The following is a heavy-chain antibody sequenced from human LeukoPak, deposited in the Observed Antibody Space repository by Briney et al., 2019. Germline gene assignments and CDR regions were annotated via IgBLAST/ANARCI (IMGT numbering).Heavy chain of an antibody. CDR1: GFTFSGYS. Sequence: PGGSLTLSCEASGFTFSGYSMNWVRQAPGKGLEWVSYISESSSHTYNADSVKGRFTISRDNAKNSLYLQMNSLRVEDTGIYYCARDRAVKARIGGMDVWGQGTTVIVS. V-gene: IGHV3-21*06. CDR2: ISESSSHT. D-gene: IGHD5-24*01. J-gene: IGHJ6*02. CDR3: ARDRAVKARIGGMDV.